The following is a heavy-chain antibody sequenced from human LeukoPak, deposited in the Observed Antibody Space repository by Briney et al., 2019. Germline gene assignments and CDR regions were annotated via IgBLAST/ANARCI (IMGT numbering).Heavy chain of an antibody. J-gene: IGHJ4*02. D-gene: IGHD3-22*01. CDR3: ARGVLYYDSSGCHDY. V-gene: IGHV3-33*01. CDR2: IWYDGSNK. Sequence: GRSLRLSCAASGFTFSSYGMHWVRQAPGKGLEWVAVIWYDGSNKYYADSVKGRFTISRDNSKNTLYLQMNSLRAEDTAVYYCARGVLYYDSSGCHDYWGQGTLVTVSS. CDR1: GFTFSSYG.